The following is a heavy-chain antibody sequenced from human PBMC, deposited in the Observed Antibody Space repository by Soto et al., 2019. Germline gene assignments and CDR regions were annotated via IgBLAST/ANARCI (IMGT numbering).Heavy chain of an antibody. CDR1: GFTFSSYG. Sequence: GGSLRLSCAASGFTFSSYGMHWVRQAPGKGLEWVAVIWYDGSNKYYADSVKGRFTISRDNSKNTLYLQMNSLRAEDTAVYYCARGKSFGSYKAGMDVWGQGTTVTVSS. CDR2: IWYDGSNK. V-gene: IGHV3-33*01. D-gene: IGHD1-26*01. J-gene: IGHJ6*02. CDR3: ARGKSFGSYKAGMDV.